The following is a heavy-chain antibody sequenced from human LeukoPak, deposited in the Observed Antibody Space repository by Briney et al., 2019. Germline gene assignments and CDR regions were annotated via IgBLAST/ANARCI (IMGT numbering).Heavy chain of an antibody. D-gene: IGHD6-19*01. Sequence: SETLCLSPTVSRVAPTSDSWSCVRQPAEKGLEWIGRIYFSGSINYNPSLRSRVAMSVDTSKNQLSLRLSSVTAADTAVYYCARGAGPFDYWGQGTLVTVSS. CDR2: IYFSGSI. V-gene: IGHV4-4*07. CDR3: ARGAGPFDY. J-gene: IGHJ4*02. CDR1: RVAPTSDS.